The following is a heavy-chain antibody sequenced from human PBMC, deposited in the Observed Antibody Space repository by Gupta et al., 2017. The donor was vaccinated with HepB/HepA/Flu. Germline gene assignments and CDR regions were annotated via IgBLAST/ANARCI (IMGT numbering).Heavy chain of an antibody. CDR3: ARDVNHEDTNGRWYDVFDV. CDR1: GFSVSNYW. CDR2: IEADGSKQ. D-gene: IGHD2-8*01. Sequence: EVQVVESGGGLVQPSGSLRLTCAGSGFSVSNYWMTWFRQAPGQGLEWVANIEADGSKQNTVGRRFTISRDNAKRTLALQIDGLRAEDTAVYYCARDVNHEDTNGRWYDVFDVWGQGTTVIVSS. J-gene: IGHJ3*01. V-gene: IGHV3-7*01.